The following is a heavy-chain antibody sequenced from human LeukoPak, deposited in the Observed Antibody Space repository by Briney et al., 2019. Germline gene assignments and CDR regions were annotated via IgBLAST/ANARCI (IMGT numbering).Heavy chain of an antibody. J-gene: IGHJ4*02. CDR2: ISYDGSNK. CDR1: GFTFSSYA. Sequence: GRSLRLSCAASGFTFSSYAMHWVRQAPGRGLEWVAVISYDGSNKYYADSVKGRFTISRDNSKNTLYLQMNSLRAEDTAVYYCAREGRIAAAGTHYFDYWGQGTLVTVSS. V-gene: IGHV3-30-3*01. CDR3: AREGRIAAAGTHYFDY. D-gene: IGHD6-13*01.